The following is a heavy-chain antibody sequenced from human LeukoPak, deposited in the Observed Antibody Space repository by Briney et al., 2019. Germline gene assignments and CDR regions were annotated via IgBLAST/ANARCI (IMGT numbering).Heavy chain of an antibody. Sequence: GGSLRLSCAASGFTFSSYWMHWVRQAPGKGLVWVSRINSDGSSTSYADSVKGRFTISRDNAKNTLYLQMNSLRAEDTAVYYCARVQTRYFDWSIFDYWGQGTLVTVSS. V-gene: IGHV3-74*01. CDR2: INSDGSST. CDR3: ARVQTRYFDWSIFDY. J-gene: IGHJ4*02. CDR1: GFTFSSYW. D-gene: IGHD3-9*01.